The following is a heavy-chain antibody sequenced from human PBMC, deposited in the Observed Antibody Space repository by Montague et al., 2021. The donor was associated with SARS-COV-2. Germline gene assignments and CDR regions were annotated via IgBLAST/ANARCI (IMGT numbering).Heavy chain of an antibody. CDR3: AKDRWFGEPTAGFDY. J-gene: IGHJ4*02. CDR1: GFTFSSYA. CDR2: ISGSVGST. V-gene: IGHV3-23*01. Sequence: SLRLSCAASGFTFSSYAMSWVRQAPGKGLEWVSAISGSVGSTYXXXSXXXRFTISRDNSKNTLYLQLNSLRAEDTAVYYCAKDRWFGEPTAGFDYWGQGTLVTVSS. D-gene: IGHD3-10*01.